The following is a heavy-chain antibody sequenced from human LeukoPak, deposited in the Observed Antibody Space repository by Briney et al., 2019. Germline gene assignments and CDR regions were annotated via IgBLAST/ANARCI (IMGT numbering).Heavy chain of an antibody. CDR3: ARIYCSGGSCYRRNWFDP. V-gene: IGHV1-18*01. CDR2: ISAYNGNT. CDR1: GYTFTSYG. D-gene: IGHD2-15*01. Sequence: ASVKVSCKASGYTFTSYGISWVRQAPGQGLEWMGWISAYNGNTNYAQKLQGRVTMTTDTSTSTAYMELRSLRSDDTAVYYCARIYCSGGSCYRRNWFDPWGQGTLVTVSS. J-gene: IGHJ5*02.